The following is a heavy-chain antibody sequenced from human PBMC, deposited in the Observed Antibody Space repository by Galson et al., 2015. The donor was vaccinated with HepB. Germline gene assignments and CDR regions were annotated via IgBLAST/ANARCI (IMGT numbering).Heavy chain of an antibody. D-gene: IGHD3-3*01. CDR3: ARDWSGYYSPHTEFDP. J-gene: IGHJ5*02. CDR2: ISSSSSYT. CDR1: GFTFSDYH. Sequence: SLRLSCAASGFTFSDYHMSWIRQAPGKGLEWVSYISSSSSYTNYADSVKGRFTISRDNAKNSLYLQMNSLRAEDTAVYYCARDWSGYYSPHTEFDPWGQGTLVTVSS. V-gene: IGHV3-11*06.